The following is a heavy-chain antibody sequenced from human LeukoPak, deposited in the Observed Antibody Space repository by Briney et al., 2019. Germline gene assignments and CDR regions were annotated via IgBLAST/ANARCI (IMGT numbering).Heavy chain of an antibody. CDR2: IYYSGST. CDR3: ARLYGSGSYYIDY. D-gene: IGHD3-10*01. V-gene: IGHV4-59*01. Sequence: SETLSLTCTVSGGSISSYYWSWIRQPPGKGLEWVGYIYYSGSTNYNPSLKNRVTISVDTSKNQFSRKLSSVTAADTAVYYCARLYGSGSYYIDYWGQGTLVTVSS. CDR1: GGSISSYY. J-gene: IGHJ4*02.